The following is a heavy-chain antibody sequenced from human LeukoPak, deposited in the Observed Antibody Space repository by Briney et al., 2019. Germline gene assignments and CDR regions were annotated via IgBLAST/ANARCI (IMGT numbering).Heavy chain of an antibody. CDR1: GFTFSSYA. Sequence: PGGSLRLSCAASGFTFSSYAMSWVRQAPGKGLEWVSRINSDGSSTSYADSVKGRFTISRDNAKNTLYLQMNSLRAEDTAVYYCARGEVRTTLFDYWGQGTLVTVSS. D-gene: IGHD3-10*01. CDR3: ARGEVRTTLFDY. CDR2: INSDGSST. J-gene: IGHJ4*02. V-gene: IGHV3-74*01.